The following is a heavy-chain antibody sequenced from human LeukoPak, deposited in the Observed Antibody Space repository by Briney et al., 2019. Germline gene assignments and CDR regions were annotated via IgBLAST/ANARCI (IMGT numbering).Heavy chain of an antibody. J-gene: IGHJ4*02. V-gene: IGHV3-64D*09. Sequence: GGFLRLSCTASGFTFSSYAMHWVRQAPGKGLEYVSAISSNGGSTYYADSVKGRFTISRDNSKNTLYLQMSSLRAEDTAVYYCVKDSSITMVRGVTDFDYWGQGTLVTVSS. CDR2: ISSNGGST. D-gene: IGHD3-10*01. CDR1: GFTFSSYA. CDR3: VKDSSITMVRGVTDFDY.